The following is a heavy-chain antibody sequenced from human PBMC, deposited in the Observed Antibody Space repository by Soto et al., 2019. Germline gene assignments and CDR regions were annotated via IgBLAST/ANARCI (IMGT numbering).Heavy chain of an antibody. CDR3: ARSTVGAVNYYYYYGMDV. V-gene: IGHV1-69*01. CDR2: IIPIFGTA. D-gene: IGHD1-26*01. CDR1: GGTFSSYA. Sequence: QVQLVQSGAEVKKPGSSVKVSCKASGGTFSSYAISWVRQAPGQGLEWMGGIIPIFGTANYAQKFQGRVTITADESTSTAYVELSSLRSEDTAVYYCARSTVGAVNYYYYYGMDVWGQGTTVTVS. J-gene: IGHJ6*02.